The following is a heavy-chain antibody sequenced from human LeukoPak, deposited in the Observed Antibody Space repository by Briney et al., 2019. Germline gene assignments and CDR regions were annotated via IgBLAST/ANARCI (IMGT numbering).Heavy chain of an antibody. Sequence: SETLSLTCTVSGGSISSYYWSWIRQPPGKGLEWIGYIYYSGSTNYNPSLKSRVSISVDTSKNQFSLKLSSVTAADTAVYYCARVGDYYGSGSYFFDYWGQGTLVTVSS. J-gene: IGHJ4*02. V-gene: IGHV4-59*01. CDR2: IYYSGST. D-gene: IGHD3-10*01. CDR1: GGSISSYY. CDR3: ARVGDYYGSGSYFFDY.